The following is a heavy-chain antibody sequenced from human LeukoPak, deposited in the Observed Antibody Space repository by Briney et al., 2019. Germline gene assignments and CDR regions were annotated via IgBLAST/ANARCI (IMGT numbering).Heavy chain of an antibody. J-gene: IGHJ6*04. CDR3: ATRYCSIAACRASSYKCMDV. CDR2: ISSSSSYI. CDR1: GFTFSSYS. V-gene: IGHV3-21*01. Sequence: GGSLRLSCAASGFTFSSYSMNWVRQAPGKGLEWVSSISSSSSYIYYADSVKGRFTISRDNAKNSLYLQMNSLRAEDTAVYYCATRYCSIAACRASSYKCMDVWGKGTTVTVSS. D-gene: IGHD2-2*01.